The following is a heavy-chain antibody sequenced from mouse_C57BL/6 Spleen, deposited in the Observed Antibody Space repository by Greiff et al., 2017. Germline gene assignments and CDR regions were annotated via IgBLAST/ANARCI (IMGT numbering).Heavy chain of an antibody. CDR3: ASPDGYYDYAMDY. CDR1: GFTFSDYG. D-gene: IGHD2-3*01. J-gene: IGHJ4*01. V-gene: IGHV5-17*01. CDR2: ISSGSSTI. Sequence: DVMLVESGGGLVKPGGSLKLSCAASGFTFSDYGMHWVRQAPEKGLEWVAYISSGSSTIYYADTVKGRFTISRDNAENTLFLQMTRLRSEDTAMYYGASPDGYYDYAMDYWGQGTSVTVSA.